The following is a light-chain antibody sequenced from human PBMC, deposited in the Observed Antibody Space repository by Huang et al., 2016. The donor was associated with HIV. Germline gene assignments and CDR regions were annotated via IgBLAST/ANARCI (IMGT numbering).Light chain of an antibody. V-gene: IGKV2-28*01. CDR2: LAS. J-gene: IGKJ5*01. CDR1: QSLLHSHGYNY. Sequence: IVITQSPLSLPVTPGEPASISCRSSQSLLHSHGYNYLDWYLQKPGQAPQLLISLASNRASGVPDRFSGSGTVTDFTLKISRVEAEDVGVYFCMQALQTPRTFGQGTRLEIK. CDR3: MQALQTPRT.